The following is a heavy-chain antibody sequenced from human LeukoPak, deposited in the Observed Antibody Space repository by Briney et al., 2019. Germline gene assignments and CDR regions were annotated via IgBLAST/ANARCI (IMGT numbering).Heavy chain of an antibody. CDR2: ISTSGSTR. J-gene: IGHJ6*04. CDR1: GFTFNSYE. D-gene: IGHD4-23*01. CDR3: ARGDGGYYYGMDV. Sequence: GGSLRLSCAASGFTFNSYEMNWVRQAAGKGLEWISYISTSGSTRYYADSVKGRFTISRDNTENSLYLQMNSLRAEDTAVYYCARGDGGYYYGMDVWGKGTTVTVSS. V-gene: IGHV3-48*03.